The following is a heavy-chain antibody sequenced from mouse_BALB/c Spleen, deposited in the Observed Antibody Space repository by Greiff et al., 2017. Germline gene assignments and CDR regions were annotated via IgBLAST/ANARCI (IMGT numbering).Heavy chain of an antibody. V-gene: IGHV1S81*02. Sequence: QVQLKQSGAELVKPGASVKLSCKASGYSFTSYYMYWVKQRPGQGLEWIGEINPSNGGTNYNEKFKSKATLTVDKSSSTAYMQLNSLTSEDSAVYYCTRDNYLDYWGQGTSVTVSS. CDR3: TRDNYLDY. J-gene: IGHJ4*01. D-gene: IGHD1-3*01. CDR1: GYSFTSYY. CDR2: INPSNGGT.